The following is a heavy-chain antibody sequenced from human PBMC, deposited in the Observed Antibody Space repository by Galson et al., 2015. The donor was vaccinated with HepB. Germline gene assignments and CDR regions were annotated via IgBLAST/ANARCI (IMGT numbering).Heavy chain of an antibody. CDR2: ISYDGSNK. Sequence: SLRLSCAASGFTFSSYAMHWVRQAPGKGLEWVAVISYDGSNKYYADSVKGRFTISRDNSKNTLYLQMNSLRAEDTAVYYCASRNWFDPWGQGTLVTVSS. J-gene: IGHJ5*02. CDR1: GFTFSSYA. V-gene: IGHV3-30*04. CDR3: ASRNWFDP.